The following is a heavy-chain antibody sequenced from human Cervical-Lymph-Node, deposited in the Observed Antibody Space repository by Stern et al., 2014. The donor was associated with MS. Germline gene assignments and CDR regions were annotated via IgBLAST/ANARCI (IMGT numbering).Heavy chain of an antibody. CDR2: IWFDGSKK. J-gene: IGHJ5*02. CDR3: ARDQAVGDGSYFSP. Sequence: VQLVESGGGVVQPGRSLRLSCAASGFSFSLYGMHWVRQAPGKGLEWLAGIWFDGSKKKYEDSVKGRFTISRDNSKNTVYLQMDGLRVEDTGVYYCARDQAVGDGSYFSPWGQGILVTVSS. V-gene: IGHV3-33*01. CDR1: GFSFSLYG. D-gene: IGHD2-15*01.